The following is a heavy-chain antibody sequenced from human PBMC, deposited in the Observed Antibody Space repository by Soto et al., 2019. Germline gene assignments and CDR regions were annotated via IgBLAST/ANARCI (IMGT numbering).Heavy chain of an antibody. CDR1: GFTFSSYA. D-gene: IGHD1-26*01. Sequence: EVQLLESGGGLVQPGGSLRLSCAASGFTFSSYAMRWVRQAPGKVLEWVSAISGSGDSTYYADSVKGRFSISRDNSKNTLYLQMNSLRAEHTAIYYCPRRCSGSYYDCWGQGTLVTVSS. J-gene: IGHJ4*02. CDR3: PRRCSGSYYDC. CDR2: ISGSGDST. V-gene: IGHV3-23*01.